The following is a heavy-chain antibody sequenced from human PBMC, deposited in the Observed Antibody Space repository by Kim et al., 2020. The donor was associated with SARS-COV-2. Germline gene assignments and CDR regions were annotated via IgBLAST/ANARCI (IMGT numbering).Heavy chain of an antibody. CDR3: ARGSSSGWYPPFDY. J-gene: IGHJ4*02. V-gene: IGHV1-69*01. Sequence: AQKFQGTVTITADESTSTAYMELSSLRSQDTAVYYCARGSSSGWYPPFDYWGQGTLVTVSS. D-gene: IGHD6-19*01.